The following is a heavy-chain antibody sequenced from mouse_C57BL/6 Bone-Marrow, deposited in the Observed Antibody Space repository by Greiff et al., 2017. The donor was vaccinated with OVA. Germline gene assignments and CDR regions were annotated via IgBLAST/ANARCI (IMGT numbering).Heavy chain of an antibody. D-gene: IGHD4-1*01. CDR3: ARRANWDGYFDV. CDR2: IWWDDVK. V-gene: IGHV8-8*01. Sequence: QVTLKVSGPGLLQPSQPLSLTCSFSGFSLSTFGMGVGWIRQPSGKGLEWLAHIWWDDVKYYNPALKSQLTISKDTSKNQVFLKIASVDTADTATYYCARRANWDGYFDVWGTGTTVTVSS. J-gene: IGHJ1*03. CDR1: GFSLSTFGMG.